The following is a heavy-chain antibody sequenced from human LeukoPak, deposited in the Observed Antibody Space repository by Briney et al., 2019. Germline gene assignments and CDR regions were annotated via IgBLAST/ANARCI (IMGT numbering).Heavy chain of an antibody. Sequence: SETLSLTCTVSGGSISSYYWSWIRQPPGKGLGWIGYIYYSGSTNYNPSLKSRVTISVDTSRNQFSLKLSSVTAADTAVYYCARGGIAAAGRLPFDYWGQGTLVTVSS. CDR3: ARGGIAAAGRLPFDY. CDR2: IYYSGST. D-gene: IGHD6-13*01. V-gene: IGHV4-59*01. CDR1: GGSISSYY. J-gene: IGHJ4*02.